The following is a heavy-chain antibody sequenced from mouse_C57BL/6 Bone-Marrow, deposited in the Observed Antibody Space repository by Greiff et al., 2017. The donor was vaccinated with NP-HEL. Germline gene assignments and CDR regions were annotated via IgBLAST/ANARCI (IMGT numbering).Heavy chain of an antibody. CDR3: ARDRAGTCYFDY. CDR2: INYDGSST. Sequence: EVQRVESEGGLVQPGSSMKLSCTASGFTFSDYYMAWVRQVPEKGLEWVANINYDGSSTYYLDSLKSRFIISRDNAKNILYLQMSSLKSEDTATYYCARDRAGTCYFDYWGQGTTLTVSS. V-gene: IGHV5-16*01. CDR1: GFTFSDYY. D-gene: IGHD4-1*01. J-gene: IGHJ2*01.